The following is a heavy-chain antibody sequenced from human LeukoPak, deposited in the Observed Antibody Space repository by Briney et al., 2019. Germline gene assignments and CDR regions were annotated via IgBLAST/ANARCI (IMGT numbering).Heavy chain of an antibody. J-gene: IGHJ3*02. CDR1: GFTFSGSA. Sequence: GGSLRLSCAASGFTFSGSAMHWVRQASGKGLEWVGRIRSKANSYATAYAASVKGRFTISRDDSKNAAYLQMNSLKTKDTAVYYCTRLLDKDAFDIWGQGTMVTVSS. V-gene: IGHV3-73*01. CDR2: IRSKANSYAT. D-gene: IGHD1-1*01. CDR3: TRLLDKDAFDI.